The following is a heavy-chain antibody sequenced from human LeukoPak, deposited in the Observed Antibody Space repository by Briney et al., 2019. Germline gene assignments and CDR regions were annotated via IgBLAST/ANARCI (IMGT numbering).Heavy chain of an antibody. D-gene: IGHD3-22*01. CDR1: GYTLTELS. V-gene: IGHV1-24*01. Sequence: ASVKVSCKVSGYTLTELSMHWVRQAPGKGLEWMGGFDPEDGETIYAQKFQGRVTMTEDTSTDTAYMELSSLRSEDTAVYYCATVFRGYYSFDYWGQGTLVTVSS. J-gene: IGHJ4*02. CDR3: ATVFRGYYSFDY. CDR2: FDPEDGET.